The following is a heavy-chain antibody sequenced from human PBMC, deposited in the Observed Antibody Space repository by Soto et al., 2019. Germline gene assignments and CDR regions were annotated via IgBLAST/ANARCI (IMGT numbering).Heavy chain of an antibody. J-gene: IGHJ4*02. Sequence: HEHLVQSGAEVKRPGASLKVSCKASGYSFTGYYIHWVRQAPGQGLEWMGWINPDSGATNYAQNFQGSVTLTSDTSISTASMDLTSLTSDDTAVYYCARGDYETGGYPFPYFDYWGQGTLVIVSS. CDR2: INPDSGAT. CDR1: GYSFTGYY. D-gene: IGHD3-22*01. V-gene: IGHV1-2*02. CDR3: ARGDYETGGYPFPYFDY.